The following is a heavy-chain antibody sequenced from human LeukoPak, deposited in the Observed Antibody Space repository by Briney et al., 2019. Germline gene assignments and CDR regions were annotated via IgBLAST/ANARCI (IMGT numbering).Heavy chain of an antibody. Sequence: PSETLSLTCAVYGGSFSGYYWSWIRQPPGKGQEWIGEINHSGSTNYNPSLKSRVTISVDTSKNQFSLKLSSVTAADTAVYYCARVLGYDSFYYFDYWGQGTLVTVSS. CDR2: INHSGST. CDR1: GGSFSGYY. CDR3: ARVLGYDSFYYFDY. D-gene: IGHD5-12*01. V-gene: IGHV4-34*01. J-gene: IGHJ4*02.